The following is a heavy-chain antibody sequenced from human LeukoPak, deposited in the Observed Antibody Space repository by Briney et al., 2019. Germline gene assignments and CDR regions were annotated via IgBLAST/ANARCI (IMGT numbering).Heavy chain of an antibody. CDR1: GFTFSSYE. D-gene: IGHD6-19*01. CDR2: ISSSGSTI. Sequence: GGSLRLSCAASGFTFSSYEMNWVRQAPGKGLEWVSYISSSGSTIYYADSVKGRFTISRDNAKNSLYLQMNSLRAEDTAVYYCAREAEGWFDPWGQGTLVTVSS. CDR3: AREAEGWFDP. J-gene: IGHJ5*02. V-gene: IGHV3-48*03.